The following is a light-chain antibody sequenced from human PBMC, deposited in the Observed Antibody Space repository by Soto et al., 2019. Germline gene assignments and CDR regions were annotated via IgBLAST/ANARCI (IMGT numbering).Light chain of an antibody. Sequence: EMVMTQSPATLSVSTGEGATLSCRASQSVDSNLAWYQQKPGQAPRLLMFRTSSRATGFPARFSGSGSGTEFTLTINSLQSEDFAVYYCQQYQNLWTFGQGTKVDIK. CDR2: RTS. V-gene: IGKV3-15*01. CDR3: QQYQNLWT. CDR1: QSVDSN. J-gene: IGKJ1*01.